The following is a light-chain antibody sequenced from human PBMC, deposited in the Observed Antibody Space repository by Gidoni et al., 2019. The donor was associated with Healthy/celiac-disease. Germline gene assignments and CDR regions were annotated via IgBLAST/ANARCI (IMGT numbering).Light chain of an antibody. CDR2: GAS. Sequence: EIVITQSPATLSVSPGERATLSCMASQSVSSNLAWYQQKPGQAPRLLIYGASTRATGIPARFSGSGSGTEFTLTISSLQSEDFAVYYCQQDNNWPPYTFGQGTKLEIK. CDR3: QQDNNWPPYT. J-gene: IGKJ2*01. CDR1: QSVSSN. V-gene: IGKV3-15*01.